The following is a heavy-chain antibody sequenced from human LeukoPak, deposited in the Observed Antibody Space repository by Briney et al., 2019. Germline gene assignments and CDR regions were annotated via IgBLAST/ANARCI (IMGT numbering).Heavy chain of an antibody. J-gene: IGHJ6*02. CDR1: GLAFTIYP. V-gene: IGHV3-64D*09. CDR2: IFTNGLTT. CDR3: VKSPSDGLDV. Sequence: GGSLRLSFSASGLAFTIYPMHWVRQAPGKGLEYVSTIFTNGLTTSYAASVKGRFTTSRDDSKNTLYLQMSSLRPEDTAVYYCVKSPSDGLDVWRQGTTVTVSS.